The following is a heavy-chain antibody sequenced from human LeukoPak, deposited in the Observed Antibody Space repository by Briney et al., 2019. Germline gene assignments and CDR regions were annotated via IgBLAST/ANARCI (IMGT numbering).Heavy chain of an antibody. CDR3: ARGRSSGWYKVYFQH. Sequence: PSETLSLTCAVYGGSFSGYYWSWIRQPPGKGLEWIGEINHSGSTNYNPSLKSRVTISVDTSKNQFSLKLSSVTAADTAVYYCARGRSSGWYKVYFQHWGQGTLVTVSS. J-gene: IGHJ1*01. D-gene: IGHD6-19*01. CDR2: INHSGST. V-gene: IGHV4-34*01. CDR1: GGSFSGYY.